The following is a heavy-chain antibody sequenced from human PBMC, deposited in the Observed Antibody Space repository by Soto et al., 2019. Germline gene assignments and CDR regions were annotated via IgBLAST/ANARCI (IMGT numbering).Heavy chain of an antibody. CDR2: MYYSGAT. J-gene: IGHJ6*02. CDR1: GGSISSNSYY. V-gene: IGHV4-39*01. Sequence: PSETLSLTCTVSGGSISSNSYYWDWIRQPPGKGLEWIGSMYYSGATYHNPSLQSRVTISVDTSKNQFSLHLSSVTAADTAVYYCARGGPSGYYYYYGMDVWGQGTTVTVSS. CDR3: ARGGPSGYYYYYGMDV. D-gene: IGHD1-1*01.